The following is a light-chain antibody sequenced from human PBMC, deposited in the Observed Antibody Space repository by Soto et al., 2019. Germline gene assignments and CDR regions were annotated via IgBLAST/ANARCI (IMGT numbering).Light chain of an antibody. Sequence: QSVLTQPPSASGPPGQRVTISGSGSSSNIGSNYVYWYQQLPGRAPKLLIYRNIQRPSGVPDRFSGSKSGTSASLAISGLRSEDEADYYCAAWDDILSGVVFGGGTKLTVL. J-gene: IGLJ2*01. CDR2: RNI. V-gene: IGLV1-47*01. CDR1: SSNIGSNY. CDR3: AAWDDILSGVV.